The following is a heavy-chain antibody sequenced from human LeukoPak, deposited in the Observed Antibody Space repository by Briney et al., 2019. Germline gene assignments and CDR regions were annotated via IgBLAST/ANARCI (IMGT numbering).Heavy chain of an antibody. Sequence: GASVKVSCKTFGYPFSSCGINWVRQAPGQGLEWMGWISGYNGDTNYAQKFQGRVTVTTDTATNTAYMELRNLTSDDTAVYYCARDGMQLWLRGYFDLWGRGTLVTVSS. V-gene: IGHV1-18*01. D-gene: IGHD5-18*01. CDR3: ARDGMQLWLRGYFDL. CDR2: ISGYNGDT. J-gene: IGHJ2*01. CDR1: GYPFSSCG.